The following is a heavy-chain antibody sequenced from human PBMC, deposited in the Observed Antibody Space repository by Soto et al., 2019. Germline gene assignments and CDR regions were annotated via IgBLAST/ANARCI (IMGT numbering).Heavy chain of an antibody. Sequence: NGLEWVAVIAYDGSNKYYADSVKGRFTISRDNSKNTRYLQMNSLRAEDTAVYYCVFFFQAEDGIRDTVPVSAFLLNRSSDL. CDR3: VFFFQAEDGIRDTVPVSAFLLNRSSDL. J-gene: IGHJ2*01. D-gene: IGHD2-15*01. V-gene: IGHV3-30*03. CDR2: IAYDGSNK.